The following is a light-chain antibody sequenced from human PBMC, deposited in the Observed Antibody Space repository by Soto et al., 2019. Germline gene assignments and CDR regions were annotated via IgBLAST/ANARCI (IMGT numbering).Light chain of an antibody. V-gene: IGKV3-20*01. J-gene: IGKJ5*01. CDR3: QQYDSSLIT. Sequence: EIVLTQSPGTLSLSPGERATLACRASQSVSSNYLAWYQQKPGQAPRLLIYGASSRATGIPDRFSGSGSGTDVSLTISRLEPEDCAVYTCQQYDSSLITFGQGTRLEIK. CDR2: GAS. CDR1: QSVSSNY.